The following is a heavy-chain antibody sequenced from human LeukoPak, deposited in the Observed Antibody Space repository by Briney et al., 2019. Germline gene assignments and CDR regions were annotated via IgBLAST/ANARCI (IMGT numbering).Heavy chain of an antibody. Sequence: GSLRLSCAASGFSFSNYWMSWVRQAPGKGLEWVAVISYDGSNKYYADSVKGRFTISRDNSKNTLYLQMNSLRAEDTAVYYCARDGANYYGSGSYHDYWGQGTLVTVSS. CDR2: ISYDGSNK. J-gene: IGHJ4*02. CDR3: ARDGANYYGSGSYHDY. V-gene: IGHV3-30*03. D-gene: IGHD3-10*01. CDR1: GFSFSNYW.